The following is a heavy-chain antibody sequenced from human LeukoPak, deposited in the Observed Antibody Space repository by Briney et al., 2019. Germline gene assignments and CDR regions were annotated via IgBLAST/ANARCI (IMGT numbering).Heavy chain of an antibody. Sequence: ASVKVSCKASGGTFSSYAISWVRQAPGQGLEWMGRIIPILGIANYAQKFQGRVTITADKSTSTAYMELSSLRSEDTAVYYCARDKVVRGVISDWGQGTLVTVSS. J-gene: IGHJ4*02. D-gene: IGHD3-10*01. CDR1: GGTFSSYA. CDR3: ARDKVVRGVISD. V-gene: IGHV1-69*04. CDR2: IIPILGIA.